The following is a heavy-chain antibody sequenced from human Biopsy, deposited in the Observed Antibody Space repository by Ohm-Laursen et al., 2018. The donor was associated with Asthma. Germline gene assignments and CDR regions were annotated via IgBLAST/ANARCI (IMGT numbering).Heavy chain of an antibody. Sequence: SLRLSCAASGFTFSNYGMNWVRQAPGKGLDWVAVISFDGSNKNHTDSVKGRFTISRDNSRNTLHLQMNSLRAEDTAVYYCAKDVFPGWELRRGPDYWGQGALVTVSS. J-gene: IGHJ4*02. CDR2: ISFDGSNK. CDR3: AKDVFPGWELRRGPDY. V-gene: IGHV3-30*18. D-gene: IGHD1-26*01. CDR1: GFTFSNYG.